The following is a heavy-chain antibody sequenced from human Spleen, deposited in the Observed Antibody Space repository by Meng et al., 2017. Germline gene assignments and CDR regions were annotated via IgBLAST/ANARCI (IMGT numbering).Heavy chain of an antibody. CDR2: IYSGGST. CDR3: ARDSYEGHKFDY. D-gene: IGHD3-22*01. CDR1: GFSVSGKY. V-gene: IGHV3-66*02. J-gene: IGHJ4*02. Sequence: GESLKISCAASGFSVSGKYMTWVRQAPGKGLEYVSVIYSGGSTYYADSVKGRFTISRDNSKNTLFLQMNSLRPEDTAVYYCARDSYEGHKFDYWGQGTLVTVSS.